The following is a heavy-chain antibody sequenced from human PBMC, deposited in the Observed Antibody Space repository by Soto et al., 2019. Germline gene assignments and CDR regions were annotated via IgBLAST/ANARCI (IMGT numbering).Heavy chain of an antibody. CDR3: ARVRLVGQLLTPENWFDP. D-gene: IGHD2-2*01. CDR1: GYTFTSYD. CDR2: MNPNSGNT. J-gene: IGHJ5*02. V-gene: IGHV1-8*01. Sequence: VASVKVSCKASGYTFTSYDINWVRQATGQGLEWMGWMNPNSGNTGYAQKFQGRVTMTRNTSISTAYMELSSLRSEDTAVYYCARVRLVGQLLTPENWFDPWGQGTLVTVSS.